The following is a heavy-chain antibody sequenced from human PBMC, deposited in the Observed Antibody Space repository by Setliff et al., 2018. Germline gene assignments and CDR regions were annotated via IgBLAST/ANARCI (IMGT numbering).Heavy chain of an antibody. CDR1: GGSISSGVYY. CDR3: ARTGTYRYFDY. Sequence: SETLSLTCTVSGGSISSGVYYWAWIRQPPGKGLEWIGRIYYRGDTYYNASLKSRLTLSVDTSKNQVSLNLRSVTAADTAVYYRARTGTYRYFDYWGQGTQVTVSS. D-gene: IGHD1-1*01. V-gene: IGHV4-39*01. J-gene: IGHJ4*02. CDR2: IYYRGDT.